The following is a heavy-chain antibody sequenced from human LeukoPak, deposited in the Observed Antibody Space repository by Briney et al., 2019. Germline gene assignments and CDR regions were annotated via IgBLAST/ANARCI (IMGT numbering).Heavy chain of an antibody. CDR2: IIPILGIA. CDR3: AAYYYDSSGTIWFDP. J-gene: IGHJ5*02. Sequence: SVKVSCKASGGTFSSYAISWVRQAPGQGLEWMGRIIPILGIANYAQKFQGRVTITADKSTSTAYMELSSLRSDDTAVYYCAAYYYDSSGTIWFDPWGQGTLVTVSS. D-gene: IGHD3-22*01. V-gene: IGHV1-69*04. CDR1: GGTFSSYA.